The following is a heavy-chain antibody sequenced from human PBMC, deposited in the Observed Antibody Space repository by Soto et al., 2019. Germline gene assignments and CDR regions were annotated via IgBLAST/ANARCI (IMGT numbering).Heavy chain of an antibody. D-gene: IGHD2-2*01. CDR2: INHSGST. CDR3: ARTIIVVVPAAIHYYYYMDV. J-gene: IGHJ6*03. V-gene: IGHV4-34*01. Sequence: SETLSLTCXVYGGSFSGYYWSWIRQPPGKGLEWIGEINHSGSTNYNPSLKSRVTISVDTSKNQFSLKLSSVTAADTAVYYCARTIIVVVPAAIHYYYYMDVWGKGTTVTVSS. CDR1: GGSFSGYY.